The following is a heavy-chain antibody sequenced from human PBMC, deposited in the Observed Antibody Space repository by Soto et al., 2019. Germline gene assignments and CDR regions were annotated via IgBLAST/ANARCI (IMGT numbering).Heavy chain of an antibody. D-gene: IGHD5-18*01. V-gene: IGHV3-53*01. CDR3: ASLLNTAMVTSDAFDI. CDR1: GFTVSSNY. CDR2: IYSGGST. J-gene: IGHJ3*02. Sequence: GGSLRLSCAASGFTVSSNYMSWVRQAPGKGLEWVSVIYSGGSTYYADSVKGRFTISRDNSKNTLYLQMNSLRAEDTAVYYCASLLNTAMVTSDAFDIWGQGTMVTVS.